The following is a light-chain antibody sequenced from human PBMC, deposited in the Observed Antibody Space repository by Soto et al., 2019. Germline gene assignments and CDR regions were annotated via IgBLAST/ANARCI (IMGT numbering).Light chain of an antibody. V-gene: IGLV2-23*01. CDR2: EGS. J-gene: IGLJ2*01. CDR1: SSDVGTYSL. CDR3: SSYAGINTLV. Sequence: QSALTQPASVSGSPGQSIIISCTAASSDVGTYSLVSWYQQHPGKAPKLMIYEGSRRPSGVSNRFSGSTSDNTASLTISGLQAEDEADYYCSSYAGINTLVFGGGTKLTVL.